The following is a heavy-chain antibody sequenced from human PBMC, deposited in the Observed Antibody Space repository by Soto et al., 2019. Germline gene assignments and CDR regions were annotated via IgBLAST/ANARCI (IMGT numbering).Heavy chain of an antibody. CDR1: CFTFNSYG. J-gene: IGHJ6*02. D-gene: IGHD1-26*01. CDR3: ARTRSAWSDFHYYSLDV. CDR2: ISYDSTKT. V-gene: IGHV3-30*03. Sequence: QVQLVESGGGVVQPGRSLRLSCAASCFTFNSYGMHWVRQGPGNGLEWVAFISYDSTKTYYADSVKGRFTISRDNSNSALYVQMNSLTGEDTAVYYCARTRSAWSDFHYYSLDVWGQGTTVTVSS.